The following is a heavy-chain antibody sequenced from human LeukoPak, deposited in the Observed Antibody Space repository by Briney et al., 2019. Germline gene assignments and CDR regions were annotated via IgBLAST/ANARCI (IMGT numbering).Heavy chain of an antibody. J-gene: IGHJ4*02. D-gene: IGHD6-19*01. V-gene: IGHV4-34*01. CDR2: INHSGST. CDR1: GGSISSYY. Sequence: SETLSLTCTVSGGSISSYYWSWIRQPPGKGLEWIGEINHSGSTNYNPSLKSRVTISVDTSKNQFSLKLSSVTAADTAVYYCARGKAVADYWGQGTLVTVSS. CDR3: ARGKAVADY.